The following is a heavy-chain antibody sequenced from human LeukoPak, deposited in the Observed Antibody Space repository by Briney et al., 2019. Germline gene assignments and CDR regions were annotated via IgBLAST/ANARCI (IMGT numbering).Heavy chain of an antibody. D-gene: IGHD4-17*01. CDR3: ARGSEGLSPRRDYGDYVFVR. V-gene: IGHV1-69*01. J-gene: IGHJ4*02. Sequence: SVKVSCKASGGTFSSYAISWVRQAPGQGLEWMGGIIPIFGTANYAQKFQGRVTITADESTSTAYMELSSLRSEDTAVYYCARGSEGLSPRRDYGDYVFVRWGQGTLVTVAS. CDR2: IIPIFGTA. CDR1: GGTFSSYA.